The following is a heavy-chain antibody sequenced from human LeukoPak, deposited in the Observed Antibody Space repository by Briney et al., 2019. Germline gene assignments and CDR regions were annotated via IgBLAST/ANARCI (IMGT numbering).Heavy chain of an antibody. V-gene: IGHV3-23*01. CDR1: GFTFSSYA. J-gene: IGHJ4*02. CDR3: ARSRAAVAGYFDY. Sequence: GWSLRLSCAASGFTFSSYAMTWVRQAPGKGLEWVSIISGSGGSTSYADSVKGRFTISRDNSKNTLYLQMNSLRAEDTAVYYCARSRAAVAGYFDYWGQGTLVTVSS. CDR2: ISGSGGST. D-gene: IGHD6-19*01.